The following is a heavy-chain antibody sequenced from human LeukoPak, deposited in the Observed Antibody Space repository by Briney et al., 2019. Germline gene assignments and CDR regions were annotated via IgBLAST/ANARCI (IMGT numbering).Heavy chain of an antibody. Sequence: SETLSLTCTVSGGSISSYYWSWIRQPPGKGLEWIGYIYYSGSTNYNPSLKRRVTISVDTSKNQFSLKLSSVTAADTAVYYCARGGWYKGYFQHWGQGTLVTVSS. CDR2: IYYSGST. CDR3: ARGGWYKGYFQH. CDR1: GGSISSYY. D-gene: IGHD1-1*01. J-gene: IGHJ1*01. V-gene: IGHV4-59*01.